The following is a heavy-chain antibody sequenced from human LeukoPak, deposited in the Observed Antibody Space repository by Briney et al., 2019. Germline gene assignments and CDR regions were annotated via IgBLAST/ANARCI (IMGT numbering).Heavy chain of an antibody. V-gene: IGHV3-53*01. Sequence: GGSLRLSCAASGFMVSSNYMSWVRQAPGKGLEWVSVMYSDGSTYYADSVKGRFTISRDNSKNTLYLQMNSLRAEDTAVYYCAKSFYDSSPCDYWGQGALVTVSS. CDR3: AKSFYDSSPCDY. D-gene: IGHD3-22*01. CDR2: MYSDGST. CDR1: GFMVSSNY. J-gene: IGHJ4*02.